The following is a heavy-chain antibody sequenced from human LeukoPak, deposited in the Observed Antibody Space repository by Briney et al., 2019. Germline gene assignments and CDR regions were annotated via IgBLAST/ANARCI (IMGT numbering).Heavy chain of an antibody. CDR1: GGSISSGSYY. J-gene: IGHJ6*03. CDR2: IYTSGST. Sequence: SETLSLTCTVSGGSISSGSYYWSWIRQPAGKGLEWIGRIYTSGSTNYNPSLKSRVTISVDTSKNQFSLKLSSVTAADTAVYYCARGLKTTVTSYYYYYYVDVWGKGTTVTVPS. CDR3: ARGLKTTVTSYYYYYYVDV. V-gene: IGHV4-61*02. D-gene: IGHD4-11*01.